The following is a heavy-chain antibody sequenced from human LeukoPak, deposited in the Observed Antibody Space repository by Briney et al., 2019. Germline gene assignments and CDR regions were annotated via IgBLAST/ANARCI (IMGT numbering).Heavy chain of an antibody. CDR3: GRLDLSNWGVFDY. CDR1: GGSISSSTYH. CDR2: IYYSGST. J-gene: IGHJ4*02. D-gene: IGHD7-27*01. V-gene: IGHV4-39*07. Sequence: SETLSLTCTVSGGSISSSTYHWGWIRQPPGKALEWIGTIYYSGSTNYNPSLKSRVTISVDTSKNQFSLKLSSVTAADTAVYYCGRLDLSNWGVFDYWGQGTLVTVSS.